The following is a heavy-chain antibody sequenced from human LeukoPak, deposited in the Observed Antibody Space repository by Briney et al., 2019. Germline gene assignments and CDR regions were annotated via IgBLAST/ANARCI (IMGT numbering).Heavy chain of an antibody. Sequence: SETLSLTCAVYGGSFSGYYWSWIRQPPGKGLEWIGEINHSGSTNYNPSLKSRVTISVDTSKNQFSLKLSSVTAADTAVYYCARVGADTAMVHSDYWGQGTLVTVSS. J-gene: IGHJ4*02. V-gene: IGHV4-34*01. CDR2: INHSGST. CDR1: GGSFSGYY. CDR3: ARVGADTAMVHSDY. D-gene: IGHD5-18*01.